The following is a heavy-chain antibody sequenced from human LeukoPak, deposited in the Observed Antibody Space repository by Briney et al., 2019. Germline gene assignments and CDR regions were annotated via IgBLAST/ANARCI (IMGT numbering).Heavy chain of an antibody. J-gene: IGHJ4*02. CDR2: IRSDSNNI. Sequence: PGGSLRLSXEGSGFTFSSYSMNWVRQAPGKGLEWVASIRSDSNNIYYSGSVRGRFTISRDNAKKSLYLQMNSLRAEDTAVYYCARSTSVDYYFDYWGQGALVTVSS. CDR3: ARSTSVDYYFDY. V-gene: IGHV3-21*01. CDR1: GFTFSSYS. D-gene: IGHD2-15*01.